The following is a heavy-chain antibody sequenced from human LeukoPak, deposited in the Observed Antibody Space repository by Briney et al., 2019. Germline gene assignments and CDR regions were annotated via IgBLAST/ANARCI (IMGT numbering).Heavy chain of an antibody. D-gene: IGHD2-2*02. V-gene: IGHV1-8*01. CDR3: ARRGGFTSSSTRAADY. CDR2: MNPNTGDT. Sequence: ASVKVSCKASGYTFISYEMNWVRQATGQGLEWMGWMNPNTGDTGYAQKFQGRVTMTRDTSISTAYMELSSLRSEDTAVYYCARRGGFTSSSTRAADYWGPGTQVTVSS. J-gene: IGHJ4*02. CDR1: GYTFISYE.